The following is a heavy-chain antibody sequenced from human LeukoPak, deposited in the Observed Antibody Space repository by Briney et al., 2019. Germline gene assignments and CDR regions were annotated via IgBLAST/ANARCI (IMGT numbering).Heavy chain of an antibody. J-gene: IGHJ4*02. CDR2: IYPGDSDT. V-gene: IGHV5-51*01. CDR1: GYSFTSYW. CDR3: ARPASTPPAYFDY. D-gene: IGHD5/OR15-5a*01. Sequence: GESLKISCKGSGYSFTSYWIGWVRQMLGKGLEWMGIIYPGDSDTRYSPSFQGQVTISADKSISTAYLQWSSLKASDTAMYYCARPASTPPAYFDYWGQGTLVTVSS.